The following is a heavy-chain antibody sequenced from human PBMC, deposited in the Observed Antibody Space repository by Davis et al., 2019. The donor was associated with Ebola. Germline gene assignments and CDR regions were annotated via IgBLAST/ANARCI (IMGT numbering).Heavy chain of an antibody. V-gene: IGHV3-43*02. CDR1: GFTFDDYA. D-gene: IGHD3-10*01. CDR2: ISGDGGST. CDR3: AKDIASSILWFGELFYYGMDV. Sequence: GESLKISCAASGFTFDDYAMHWVRQAPGKGLEWVSLISGDGGSTYYADSVKGRFTISRDNSKNSLYLQMNSLRTEDTALYYCAKDIASSILWFGELFYYGMDVWGQGTTVTVSS. J-gene: IGHJ6*02.